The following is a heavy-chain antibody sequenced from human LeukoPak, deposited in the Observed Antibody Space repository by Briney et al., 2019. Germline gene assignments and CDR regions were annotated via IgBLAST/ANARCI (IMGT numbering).Heavy chain of an antibody. J-gene: IGHJ4*02. V-gene: IGHV3-21*01. CDR1: GFTFSSYS. CDR2: ISSSSSYI. CDR3: ATLRVGESDY. D-gene: IGHD3-10*01. Sequence: GGSLRLSCAASGFTFSSYSMNWVRQAPGKGLEWVSSISSSSSYIYYADSVKVRFTISRDNAKNSLYLQMNSLRAEDTAVYYCATLRVGESDYWGQGTLVTVSS.